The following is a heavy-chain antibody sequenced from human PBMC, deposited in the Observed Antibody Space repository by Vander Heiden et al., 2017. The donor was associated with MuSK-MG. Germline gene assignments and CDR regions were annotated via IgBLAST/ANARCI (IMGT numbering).Heavy chain of an antibody. CDR1: GFTGSSYA. J-gene: IGHJ4*02. CDR3: AKELRKTGRCFGY. CDR2: SSGSGGST. D-gene: IGHD4-17*01. V-gene: IGHV3-23*01. Sequence: EVQLLESGGGLVQPGGSLRLSCSASGFTGSSYAMSWVRQAQGKGLEWVSASSGSGGSTYYADSVKGRFTISRDNYKNTLYLQMTSLRAEDTAGYYCAKELRKTGRCFGYWGQGTLVTVSS.